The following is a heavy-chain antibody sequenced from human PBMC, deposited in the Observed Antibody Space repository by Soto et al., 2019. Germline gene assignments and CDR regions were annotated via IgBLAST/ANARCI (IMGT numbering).Heavy chain of an antibody. CDR2: ISYDGSQE. J-gene: IGHJ5*02. CDR1: GFSLSNCG. V-gene: IGHV3-30*18. CDR3: AKDLYSSGWYNYFDP. D-gene: IGHD6-19*01. Sequence: QVQLVESGGGVVQPGRSLILSSAASGFSLSNCGMHWVRQAPGKGLEWVAMISYDGSQEHFIDSVKGRFTISRDNSKNTLYLQMNSLRPEDTAVYYCAKDLYSSGWYNYFDPWGQGTLVTVSS.